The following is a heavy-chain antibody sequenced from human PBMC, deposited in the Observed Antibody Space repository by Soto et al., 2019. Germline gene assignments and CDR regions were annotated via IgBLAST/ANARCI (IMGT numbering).Heavy chain of an antibody. CDR2: IFYTGSA. CDR3: ARHQNHGWHDY. J-gene: IGHJ4*02. V-gene: IGHV4-39*01. CDR1: GGSITINNYY. D-gene: IGHD6-19*01. Sequence: SETLSLTCSVSGGSITINNYYWAWVRQPPGKGLEYIGSIFYTGSATYNPSLKSRVTISVDTSKNQFSLKLSSVTAPDTAVYFCARHQNHGWHDYWGQGTLVTVSS.